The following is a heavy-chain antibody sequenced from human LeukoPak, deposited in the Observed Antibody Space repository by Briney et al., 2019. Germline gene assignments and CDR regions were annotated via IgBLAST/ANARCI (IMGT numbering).Heavy chain of an antibody. J-gene: IGHJ6*03. Sequence: GVSLRLSCAASGFTFSSCAMSWVRQAPGKGLEWVSAIIGSGGSTYYADSVKGRFTISRDNSKNTLYLQMNTLRAEDTAVYYCAKDWMVRGVMGYYYYMDVWGKGTTVTVSS. V-gene: IGHV3-23*01. CDR1: GFTFSSCA. CDR3: AKDWMVRGVMGYYYYMDV. CDR2: IIGSGGST. D-gene: IGHD3-10*01.